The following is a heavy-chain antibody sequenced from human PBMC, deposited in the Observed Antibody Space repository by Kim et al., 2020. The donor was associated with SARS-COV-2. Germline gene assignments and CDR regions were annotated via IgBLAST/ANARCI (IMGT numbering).Heavy chain of an antibody. V-gene: IGHV3-33*01. CDR2: IWYDGSNK. Sequence: GGSLRLSCAASGFTFSSYGMHWVRQAPGKGLEWVAVIWYDGSNKYYADSVKGRFTISRDNSKNTLYLQMNSLRAEDTAVYYCARGGATVVTHGLDYWGQGTLVTVSS. J-gene: IGHJ4*02. D-gene: IGHD4-17*01. CDR1: GFTFSSYG. CDR3: ARGGATVVTHGLDY.